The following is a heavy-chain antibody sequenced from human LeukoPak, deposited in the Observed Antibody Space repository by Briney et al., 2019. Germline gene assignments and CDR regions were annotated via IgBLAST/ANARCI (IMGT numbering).Heavy chain of an antibody. CDR3: ARLGDYDSSVCYFDY. CDR1: GYSFTSYW. J-gene: IGHJ4*02. Sequence: GESLKISCKGSGYSFTSYWIGWVRQMPGKGLDRMGIIYPGDSDTRYSPSFQGQVTISADKSISTAYLQWSSLKASDTAMYYCARLGDYDSSVCYFDYWGQGTLVTVSS. V-gene: IGHV5-51*01. CDR2: IYPGDSDT. D-gene: IGHD3-22*01.